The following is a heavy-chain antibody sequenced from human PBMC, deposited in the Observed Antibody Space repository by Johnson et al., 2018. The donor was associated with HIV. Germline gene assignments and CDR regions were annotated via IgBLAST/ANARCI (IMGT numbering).Heavy chain of an antibody. CDR2: ISGSGGST. Sequence: QVQLVESGGGVVQPGRSLRLSCVASGFTITTYGMHWVRQAPGKGLEWVSAISGSGGSTYYTDSVKGRFTISRDSSKNTLYLQMNSLRADDTAVYYCAKESETYGGNIGFQHAFDILGQGTMVTVSS. V-gene: IGHV3-NL1*01. CDR1: GFTITTYG. D-gene: IGHD4-23*01. CDR3: AKESETYGGNIGFQHAFDI. J-gene: IGHJ3*02.